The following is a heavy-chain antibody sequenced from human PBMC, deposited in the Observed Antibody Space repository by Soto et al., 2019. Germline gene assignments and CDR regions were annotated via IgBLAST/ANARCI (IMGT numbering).Heavy chain of an antibody. D-gene: IGHD2-2*01. CDR2: IYPTGST. CDR3: ATGRSEVVAGAMDT. V-gene: IGHV4-4*07. CDR1: GDSFSNYY. Sequence: QVQLQESGPGLVKPSETLSLSCTVSGDSFSNYYCNWVRKSAGKGLEWIGRIYPTGSTTYNPSIQSRLSMSLDTSNNQFSLRLTSMTAADTAVYYCATGRSEVVAGAMDTWGRGTLVTVSS. J-gene: IGHJ5*02.